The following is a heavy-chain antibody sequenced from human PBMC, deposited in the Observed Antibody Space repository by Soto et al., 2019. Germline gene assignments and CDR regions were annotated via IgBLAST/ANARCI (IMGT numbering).Heavy chain of an antibody. J-gene: IGHJ5*02. V-gene: IGHV4-31*03. D-gene: IGHD5-12*01. CDR1: GGSISSGGYY. Sequence: PSETLSLTCTVSGGSISSGGYYWSWIRQHPGKGLEWIGYIYYSGSTYYNPPLKSRVTISVDTSKNQFSLKLSSVTAADTAVYYCARFTTGRWLQGWFDPWGQGTLVTVSS. CDR3: ARFTTGRWLQGWFDP. CDR2: IYYSGST.